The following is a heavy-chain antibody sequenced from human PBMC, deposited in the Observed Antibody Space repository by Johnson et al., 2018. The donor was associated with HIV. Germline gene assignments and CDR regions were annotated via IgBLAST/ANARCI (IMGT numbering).Heavy chain of an antibody. CDR3: AREGDSSGAGAFDI. CDR2: IKWNGGST. CDR1: GFSFDDYG. V-gene: IGHV3-20*04. Sequence: VQLVESGGGVVRPGGSLRLSCAASGFSFDDYGMSWVRQAPGKGLEWVSGIKWNGGSTRYADSVKGRFNISRDNAKNSLYLQMNSLRAEDTAVYYCAREGDSSGAGAFDIWGQGTVVTVSS. J-gene: IGHJ3*02. D-gene: IGHD3-22*01.